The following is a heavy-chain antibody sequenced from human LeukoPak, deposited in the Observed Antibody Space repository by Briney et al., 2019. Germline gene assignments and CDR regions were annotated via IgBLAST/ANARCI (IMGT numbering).Heavy chain of an antibody. V-gene: IGHV3-23*01. CDR1: GFTFSNDV. J-gene: IGHJ4*02. CDR2: IDGGGGGT. CDR3: ARRIGGTKDY. Sequence: GGSLRLSCAASGFTFSNDVMSWVRQAPGKGPEWVSSIDGGGGGTDYADSVRGRFTISRDNFKNTSYLQMNSLRADDTAVYNCARRIGGTKDYGGQGAQVTVSS. D-gene: IGHD3-3*01.